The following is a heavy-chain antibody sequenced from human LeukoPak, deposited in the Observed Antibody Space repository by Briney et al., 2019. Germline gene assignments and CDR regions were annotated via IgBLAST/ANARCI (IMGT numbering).Heavy chain of an antibody. CDR3: ARMTSGSLYYYYYYMDV. Sequence: SGPTLVNPTETLTLTCTVSGFSLSNARMGVSWIRQPPGKALEWLAHIFSNDEKSYSTSLKSRLTILKDTSKSQVVLTMTNMDPVDTATYYCARMTSGSLYYYYYYMDVWGKGTTVTVSS. D-gene: IGHD1-26*01. J-gene: IGHJ6*03. CDR1: GFSLSNARMG. CDR2: IFSNDEK. V-gene: IGHV2-26*01.